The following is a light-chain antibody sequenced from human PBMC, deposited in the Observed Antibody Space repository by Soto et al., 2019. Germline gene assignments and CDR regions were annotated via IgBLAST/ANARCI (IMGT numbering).Light chain of an antibody. CDR2: EVT. J-gene: IGLJ3*02. CDR3: TSYLGNDIWG. Sequence: QSALTQPPSASGSPGQSVTISCTGTSSDVGAYKYVSWYQQYPGKAPKLMSYEVTKRPSGVPDRFSGSKSGNTASLTVSGLQAEDEADYYCTSYLGNDIWGLGGGAKVTVL. V-gene: IGLV2-8*01. CDR1: SSDVGAYKY.